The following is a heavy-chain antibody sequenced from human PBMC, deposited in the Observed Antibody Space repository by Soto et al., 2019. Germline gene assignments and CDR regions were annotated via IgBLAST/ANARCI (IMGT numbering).Heavy chain of an antibody. Sequence: QLQLQESGSGLVKPSETLSLTCIVSNGSISSRSSYWGWIRQTPGKGLEWIWSIYYIGNTYYNPSLKSRVTIAIDTSKTQFSLKMNSVTAADTAVYFCGGQDYGAKGYYLENWGQGALVTVSS. CDR1: NGSISSRSSY. V-gene: IGHV4-39*01. CDR2: IYYIGNT. D-gene: IGHD4-17*01. J-gene: IGHJ4*02. CDR3: GGQDYGAKGYYLEN.